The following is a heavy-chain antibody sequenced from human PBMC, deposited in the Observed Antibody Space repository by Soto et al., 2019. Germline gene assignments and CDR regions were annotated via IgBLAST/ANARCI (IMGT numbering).Heavy chain of an antibody. CDR2: ISGFNWNT. CDR3: ARDNDVFTGSYFDN. Sequence: ASVKVSCKTSGFIFSNYAVSWVRQAPGQGLEWMGWISGFNWNTKYARGFQDRVTMTTGTSTGTAYRGLRTVRSNHTAIYFCARDNDVFTGSYFDNWGQGTLVTVSS. V-gene: IGHV1-18*01. J-gene: IGHJ4*02. CDR1: GFIFSNYA. D-gene: IGHD3-9*01.